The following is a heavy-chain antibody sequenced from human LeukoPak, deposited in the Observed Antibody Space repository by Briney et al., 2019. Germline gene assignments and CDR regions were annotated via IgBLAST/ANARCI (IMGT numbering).Heavy chain of an antibody. J-gene: IGHJ4*02. Sequence: GASVKVSCKASGYTFTGYYMHWVRQAPGQGLEWMGWINPNSGGTNYAQKFQGGVTMTRDTSISTAYMELSRLRSDGTAVYYCARESIAVAGPYLGGYWGQGTLVTVSS. CDR2: INPNSGGT. D-gene: IGHD6-19*01. V-gene: IGHV1-2*02. CDR1: GYTFTGYY. CDR3: ARESIAVAGPYLGGY.